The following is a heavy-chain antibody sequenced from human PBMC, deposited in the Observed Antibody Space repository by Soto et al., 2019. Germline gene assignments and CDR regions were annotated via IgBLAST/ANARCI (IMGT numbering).Heavy chain of an antibody. D-gene: IGHD3-22*01. CDR2: IGSRTSDI. CDR1: GFTLIRHT. J-gene: IGHJ3*02. CDR3: VRDYYDTSGYPNTFDM. V-gene: IGHV3-21*01. Sequence: GGSLRLSCAASGFTLIRHTMNWVRQAPGKGLEWVSFIGSRTSDIYYADSVKGRFTISRDNAKNSLYLDLTRLRAEDTAVYFCVRDYYDTSGYPNTFDMWGQGTMVTVSS.